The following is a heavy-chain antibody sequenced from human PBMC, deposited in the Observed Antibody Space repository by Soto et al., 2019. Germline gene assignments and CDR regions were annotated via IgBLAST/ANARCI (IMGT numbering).Heavy chain of an antibody. Sequence: GSLRLSCEASGFMFSTYLMSWVRQAPGKGLEWVANIKQGGNEKFYVDSVKGRFTISRDNAKKSLFLQMNSLRPEDTAVYYCVGALTYEVPYYYYGMDVWGQGTTVTVSS. D-gene: IGHD3-16*01. CDR2: IKQGGNEK. CDR3: VGALTYEVPYYYYGMDV. J-gene: IGHJ6*02. CDR1: GFMFSTYL. V-gene: IGHV3-7*01.